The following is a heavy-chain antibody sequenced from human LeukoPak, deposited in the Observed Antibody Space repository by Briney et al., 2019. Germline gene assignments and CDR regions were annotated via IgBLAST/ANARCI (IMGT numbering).Heavy chain of an antibody. J-gene: IGHJ3*02. CDR3: ARVSNDYGGNGAFDI. CDR2: INPNSGGT. D-gene: IGHD4-23*01. CDR1: GYTFTGYY. Sequence: ASVKVSCKASGYTFTGYYMHWVRQAPEQGLEWMGWINPNSGGTNYAQKFQGRVTMTRDTSISTAYMELSRLRSDDTAVYYCARVSNDYGGNGAFDIWGQGTMVTVSS. V-gene: IGHV1-2*02.